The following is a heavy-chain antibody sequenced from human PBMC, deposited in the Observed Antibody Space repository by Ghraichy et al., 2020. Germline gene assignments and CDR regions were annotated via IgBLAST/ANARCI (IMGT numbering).Heavy chain of an antibody. D-gene: IGHD3-16*01. Sequence: ASVKVSCKASGYTFTGYYMHWVRQAPGQGLEWMGWINPNSGGTNYAQKFQGRVTMTRDTSISTAYMELSRLRSDDTAVYYCARVIPEDYYGMDVWGQGTTVTVSS. CDR1: GYTFTGYY. J-gene: IGHJ6*02. CDR2: INPNSGGT. CDR3: ARVIPEDYYGMDV. V-gene: IGHV1-2*02.